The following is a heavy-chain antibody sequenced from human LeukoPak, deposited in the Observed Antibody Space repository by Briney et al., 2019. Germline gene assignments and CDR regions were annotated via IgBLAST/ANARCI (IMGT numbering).Heavy chain of an antibody. Sequence: ASVKVSCKASGYTFTGYYMHWVRQAPGQGLEWMGWINPNSGGTNYAQKFQGRVTITRNTSISTAYMELSSLRSEDTAVYYCARGVFPVGANLGQYHMDVWGKGTTVTVSS. J-gene: IGHJ6*03. V-gene: IGHV1-2*02. CDR1: GYTFTGYY. D-gene: IGHD1-26*01. CDR3: ARGVFPVGANLGQYHMDV. CDR2: INPNSGGT.